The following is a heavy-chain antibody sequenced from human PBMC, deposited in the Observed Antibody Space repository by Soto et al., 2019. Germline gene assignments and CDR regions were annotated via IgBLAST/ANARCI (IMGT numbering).Heavy chain of an antibody. CDR3: SKDARRSGIVGQWVD. CDR2: ISDSGVTT. D-gene: IGHD1-26*01. V-gene: IGHV3-23*01. CDR1: GYTFTDYA. J-gene: IGHJ4*02. Sequence: PGGSLRLSCATSGYTFTDYAMAWVRQFPGKGLEWVSGISDSGVTTSYPASLKGRFTVSRDNSKNTLFLQLKSLRAADTAVYYCSKDARRSGIVGQWVDWGQGTLVTVSS.